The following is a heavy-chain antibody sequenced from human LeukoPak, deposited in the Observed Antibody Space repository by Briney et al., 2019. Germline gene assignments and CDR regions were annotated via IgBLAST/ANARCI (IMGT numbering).Heavy chain of an antibody. Sequence: GGSLRLSCAASGFTFSNYNMNWVRQAPGKGLEWVSYISSSSSTIYYADSVKGRFTISRDNAKNSLYLQMNSLRGEDMAVYYCASGDSGDWALGGQGTLVTVSS. CDR2: ISSSSSTI. D-gene: IGHD2-21*02. V-gene: IGHV3-48*04. CDR1: GFTFSNYN. J-gene: IGHJ4*02. CDR3: ASGDSGDWAL.